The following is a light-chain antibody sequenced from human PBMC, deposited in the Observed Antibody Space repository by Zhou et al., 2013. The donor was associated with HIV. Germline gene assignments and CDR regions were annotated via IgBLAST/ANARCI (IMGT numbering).Light chain of an antibody. CDR2: WAS. J-gene: IGKJ1*01. V-gene: IGKV2-28*01. CDR1: QSLLHSNGYNY. CDR3: MQALQTPPT. Sequence: DIVMTQSPLSLPVTPGEPASISCRSSQSLLHSNGYNYLDWYLQKPGQSPQPLIYWASNRASGVPDRFSGSGSGTDFTLKISRVEAEDVGVYYCMQALQTPPTFGQGTKVESK.